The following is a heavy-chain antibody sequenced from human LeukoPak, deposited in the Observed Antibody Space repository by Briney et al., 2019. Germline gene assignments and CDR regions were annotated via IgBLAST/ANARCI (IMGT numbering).Heavy chain of an antibody. Sequence: GGSLRLSCAASGFTFNSYAIHWVRQAPGKGLEWVSYISSSGSEKYYVDSVKGRFTISRDNAKNSLYLQMNSLRAEDTAVYYCARGANFWSGYYRNYYFDYWGQGTLVTVSS. CDR2: ISSSGSEK. CDR3: ARGANFWSGYYRNYYFDY. D-gene: IGHD3-3*01. J-gene: IGHJ4*02. V-gene: IGHV3-21*05. CDR1: GFTFNSYA.